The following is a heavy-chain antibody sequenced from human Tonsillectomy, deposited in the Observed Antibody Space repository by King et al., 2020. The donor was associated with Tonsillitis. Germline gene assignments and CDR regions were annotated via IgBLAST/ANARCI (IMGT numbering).Heavy chain of an antibody. Sequence: QLQESGPGLVKPSETLSLTCSISGGSMRGLYWNWIRQTPGKGLEWIGYIHSGGTTHFSPSLRSRVTMSIDTSKNQFSLTLKSVTAADTAVYFCARDSSHFSDTTGYYWAAWFEPWGQGTPVTVSS. D-gene: IGHD3-9*01. CDR3: ARDSSHFSDTTGYYWAAWFEP. CDR2: IHSGGTT. CDR1: GGSMRGLY. V-gene: IGHV4-59*11. J-gene: IGHJ5*02.